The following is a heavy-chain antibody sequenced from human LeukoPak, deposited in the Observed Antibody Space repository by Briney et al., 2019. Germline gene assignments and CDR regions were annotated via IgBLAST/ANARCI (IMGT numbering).Heavy chain of an antibody. Sequence: PGGSLRLSCAASGFTLEDYGMTWVRHGPGKGLEWVSGISWDGDRKGYADSVKGRFTISRDNAKNTLYLQMNSLRAEDTAVYYCARGLSAGSYSSSWYFDYWGQGTLVTVSS. CDR3: ARGLSAGSYSSSWYFDY. CDR2: ISWDGDRK. CDR1: GFTLEDYG. D-gene: IGHD6-13*01. J-gene: IGHJ4*02. V-gene: IGHV3-20*04.